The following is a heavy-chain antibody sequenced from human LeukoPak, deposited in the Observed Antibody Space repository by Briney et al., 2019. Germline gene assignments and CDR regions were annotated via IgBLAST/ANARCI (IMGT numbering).Heavy chain of an antibody. CDR1: GFKFSDYY. V-gene: IGHV3-11*01. CDR3: AREGRRPPYYYYYMDV. Sequence: GGSLRLSCAASGFKFSDYYMTWIRQAPGKGLEWVSYISSSGDSIYYADSVEGRFTISRDNAKNSLYLQMNSLRAEDTAVYYCAREGRRPPYYYYYMDVWGKGTTVTVSS. CDR2: ISSSGDSI. J-gene: IGHJ6*03.